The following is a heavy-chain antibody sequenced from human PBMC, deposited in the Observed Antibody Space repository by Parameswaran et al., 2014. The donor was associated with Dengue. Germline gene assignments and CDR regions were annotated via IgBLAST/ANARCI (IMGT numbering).Heavy chain of an antibody. V-gene: IGHV3-48*01. CDR3: ASSLIVVVPAARGLGPVLFDY. CDR2: ISSSSSTI. J-gene: IGHJ4*02. Sequence: VRQAPGKGLEWVSYISSSSSTIYYADSVKGRFTISRDNAKNSLYLQMNSLRAEDTAVYYCASSLIVVVPAARGLGPVLFDYWGQGTLVTVSS. D-gene: IGHD2-2*01.